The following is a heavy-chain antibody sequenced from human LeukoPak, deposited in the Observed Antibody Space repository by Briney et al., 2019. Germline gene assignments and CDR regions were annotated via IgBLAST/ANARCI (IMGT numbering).Heavy chain of an antibody. J-gene: IGHJ4*02. D-gene: IGHD3-16*01. CDR3: AKASWVSSADEVL. Sequence: PGGSLTLSCAASGFTFNRYAMSWVRQSPARGLEWVLSLRGDGETCYSDSVKGRFTLSRDHSRNTVYLHLNNLTVEDTAVYYCAKASWVSSADEVLWGQGTVVTVS. V-gene: IGHV3-23*01. CDR1: GFTFNRYA. CDR2: LRGDGET.